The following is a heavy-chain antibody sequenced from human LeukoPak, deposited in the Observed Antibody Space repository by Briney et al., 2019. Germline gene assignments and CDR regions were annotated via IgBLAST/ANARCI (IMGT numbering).Heavy chain of an antibody. D-gene: IGHD6-19*01. CDR2: TYYSSKWYN. CDR3: AGDSSGWLGIFDY. V-gene: IGHV6-1*01. Sequence: SPTLSLTFAISGDSVSSSSAAWNWLRQSPSRGLEWLGSTYYSSKWYNDYAVSIKSRVNINPDTSKNQFSLQLNSVTPEDTAVYYCAGDSSGWLGIFDYWGQGTLVTVSS. J-gene: IGHJ4*02. CDR1: GDSVSSSSAA.